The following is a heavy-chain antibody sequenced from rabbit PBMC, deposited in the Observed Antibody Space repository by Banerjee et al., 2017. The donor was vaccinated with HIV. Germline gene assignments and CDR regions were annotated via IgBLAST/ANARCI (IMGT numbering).Heavy chain of an antibody. V-gene: IGHV1S43*01. CDR3: ARDPGGTNDL. D-gene: IGHD7-1*01. CDR1: GIDFSCYYY. J-gene: IGHJ4*01. Sequence: QQLEESGGGVVKPVGTLTLTCKSGGIDFSCYYYVCWVRQAPGKGLELIACIYTTSGSTWYASWVNGRFTISKTSSTTVTLQMTSLTAADTATYFCARDPGGTNDLWGPGTLVTVS. CDR2: IYTTSGST.